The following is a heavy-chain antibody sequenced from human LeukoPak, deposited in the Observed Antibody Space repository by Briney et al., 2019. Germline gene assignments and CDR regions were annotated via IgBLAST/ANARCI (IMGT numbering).Heavy chain of an antibody. CDR3: ARDELGRWFDP. D-gene: IGHD7-27*01. V-gene: IGHV1-46*04. Sequence: ASVKVSCKASGYTFTGYYMHWVRQAAGQGLEWMGIINPSGGSTSYAQKLQGRVTMTRDMSTRTVYMELSSLRSEDTAAYYCARDELGRWFDPWGQGTLVTVSS. J-gene: IGHJ5*02. CDR1: GYTFTGYY. CDR2: INPSGGST.